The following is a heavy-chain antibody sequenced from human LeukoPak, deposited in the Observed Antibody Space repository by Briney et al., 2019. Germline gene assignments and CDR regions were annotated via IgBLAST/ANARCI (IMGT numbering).Heavy chain of an antibody. D-gene: IGHD3-3*01. CDR3: ARLGAGPTYYDFWSGYSSFYFDY. V-gene: IGHV4-39*01. CDR2: IHYSGDT. Sequence: SETLSLTCTVSGGSTSSSNYYWGWIRQPPGKGLEWIGGIHYSGDTYYNPSLKSRVTISIDTSKNQFSLKLSSVTAADTAVYYCARLGAGPTYYDFWSGYSSFYFDYWGQGTLVTVSS. CDR1: GGSTSSSNYY. J-gene: IGHJ4*02.